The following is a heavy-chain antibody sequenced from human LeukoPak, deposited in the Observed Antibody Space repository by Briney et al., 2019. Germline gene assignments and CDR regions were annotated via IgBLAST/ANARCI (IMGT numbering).Heavy chain of an antibody. J-gene: IGHJ3*02. CDR2: IYYSGST. D-gene: IGHD6-19*01. CDR3: AKCYSSGWSDAFDI. V-gene: IGHV4-39*07. Sequence: SETLSLTCTVSGGSISSSSYYWGWIRQPPGKGPEWIGSIYYSGSTYYNPSLKSRVTISVDTSKNQFSLKLSSVTAADTAVYYCAKCYSSGWSDAFDIWGQGTMVTVSS. CDR1: GGSISSSSYY.